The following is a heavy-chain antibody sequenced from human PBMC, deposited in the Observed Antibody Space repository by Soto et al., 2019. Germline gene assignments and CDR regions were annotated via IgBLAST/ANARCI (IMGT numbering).Heavy chain of an antibody. CDR3: ARDGILFSGPYRPSGCDY. CDR2: IKHDTSEA. D-gene: IGHD3-16*02. CDR1: GFKFSDYW. J-gene: IGHJ4*02. V-gene: IGHV3-7*03. Sequence: GGSLRLSCAPSGFKFSDYWMSWVRQAPGKGLEWVGNIKHDTSEAHYADSVKGRFTITRDNIKNFLFLQMNGLRSEDTASYYCARDGILFSGPYRPSGCDYWGLGTLVTVSS.